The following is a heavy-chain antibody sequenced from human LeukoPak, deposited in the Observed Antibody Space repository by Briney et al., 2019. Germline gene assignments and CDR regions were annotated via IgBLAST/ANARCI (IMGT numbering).Heavy chain of an antibody. CDR1: GFTFSSYA. J-gene: IGHJ4*02. D-gene: IGHD3-10*01. Sequence: PGRSLRLSCAASGFTFSSYAMSWVRQAPGKGLEWVSAISGSGGSTYYADSVKGRFTISRDNSKNTLYLQMNSLRAEDTAVYYCAKTTYYYGSGSYSPRDYWGQGTLVTVSS. V-gene: IGHV3-23*01. CDR3: AKTTYYYGSGSYSPRDY. CDR2: ISGSGGST.